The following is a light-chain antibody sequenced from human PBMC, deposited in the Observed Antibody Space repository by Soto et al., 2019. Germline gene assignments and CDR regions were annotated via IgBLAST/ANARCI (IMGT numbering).Light chain of an antibody. CDR2: GAS. J-gene: IGKJ1*01. Sequence: EIVLTPSPGTLSLSPGERATLSCRASQSVRNNNLNWYQQKPGQAPRLLISGASTRAAGISDRFRGSGSGTEFTLTISSLRSEDSAIYYCQQYFEWPPMTFGQGTKVDIK. V-gene: IGKV3-15*01. CDR3: QQYFEWPPMT. CDR1: QSVRNNN.